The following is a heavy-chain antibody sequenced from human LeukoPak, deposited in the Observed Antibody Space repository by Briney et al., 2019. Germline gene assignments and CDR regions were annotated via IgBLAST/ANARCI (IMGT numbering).Heavy chain of an antibody. Sequence: GGSLRLSCAASGFTFSSYWMSWVRQAPGKGLEWVANIKQDGSEKYYVDSVKGRFTIYRDNAKNSLYLQMNSLRAEDTAVYYCARGIVGGWYDYYYGMDVWGQGTTVTVSS. CDR2: IKQDGSEK. J-gene: IGHJ6*02. V-gene: IGHV3-7*01. CDR1: GFTFSSYW. CDR3: ARGIVGGWYDYYYGMDV. D-gene: IGHD6-19*01.